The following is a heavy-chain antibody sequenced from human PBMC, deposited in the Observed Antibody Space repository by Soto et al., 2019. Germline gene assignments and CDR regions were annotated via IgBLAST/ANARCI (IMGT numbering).Heavy chain of an antibody. CDR2: MNHNSGNT. Sequence: QVQLVQSGAEVKKPGASVKVSCKASGYTFTSYDINWLRQATGQGLEWMGWMNHNSGNTGYAQKFQGRVTMTRNTSISTAYTELSSLRTEETVVYYCARSTNEYGDRDWGQGTLFNVSS. CDR3: ARSTNEYGDRD. D-gene: IGHD4-17*01. J-gene: IGHJ4*02. V-gene: IGHV1-8*01. CDR1: GYTFTSYD.